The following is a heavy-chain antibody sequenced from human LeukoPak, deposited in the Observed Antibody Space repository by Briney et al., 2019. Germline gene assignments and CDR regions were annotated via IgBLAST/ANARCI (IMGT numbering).Heavy chain of an antibody. Sequence: RGSLRPSCAAAGFTFSRYWMHWVRQAPGNGLVLVSRINSEGSSISYADSVKGRINISRDNAKNTLYLQVNSLRAEDTAVYYCARDLGGYQAYWGQGTLVTVSS. CDR2: INSEGSSI. J-gene: IGHJ4*02. D-gene: IGHD3-22*01. V-gene: IGHV3-74*01. CDR1: GFTFSRYW. CDR3: ARDLGGYQAY.